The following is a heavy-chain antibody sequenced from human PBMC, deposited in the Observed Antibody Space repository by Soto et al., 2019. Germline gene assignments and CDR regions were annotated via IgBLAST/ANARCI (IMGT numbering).Heavy chain of an antibody. V-gene: IGHV4-59*08. J-gene: IGHJ5*02. CDR2: IHYSGST. CDR1: GGSISNYY. CDR3: PRHTIILGYADHRNWFDP. D-gene: IGHD5-18*01. Sequence: QVQLQESGPGLVNPSETLSLTCTVSGGSISNYYWNWIRQPPGKGLKLIGYIHYSGSTDYNPSLRSRVTISVDTSKNQSSLKLISVTAADTAIYYCPRHTIILGYADHRNWFDPWGQGTLFTVSS.